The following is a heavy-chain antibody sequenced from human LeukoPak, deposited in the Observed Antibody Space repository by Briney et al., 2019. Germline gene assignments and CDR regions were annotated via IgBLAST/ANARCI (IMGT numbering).Heavy chain of an antibody. Sequence: ASVKVSCKASGYTFTSYYMHWVRRAPGKGLEWMGIINPSGGSTSYAQKFQGRVTMTRDTSTSTVYMELSSLRSEDTAVYYCARDMILTDNSPNWFDPWGQGTLVTVSS. V-gene: IGHV1-46*01. CDR3: ARDMILTDNSPNWFDP. D-gene: IGHD3-22*01. CDR2: INPSGGST. J-gene: IGHJ5*02. CDR1: GYTFTSYY.